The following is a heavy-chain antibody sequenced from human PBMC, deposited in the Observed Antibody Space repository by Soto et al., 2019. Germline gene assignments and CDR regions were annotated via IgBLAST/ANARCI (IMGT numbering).Heavy chain of an antibody. CDR2: TYYWSKWYN. V-gene: IGHV6-1*01. J-gene: IGHJ4*02. CDR1: GDSVSSNSAA. Sequence: PSQPLSLTCAISGDSVSSNSAAWNWIRRSPSRGLEWLGRTYYWSKWYNDYAVSVKSRITINPDTSKNQFSLQLNSVTPEDTAVYYCARYSGSYQLDYWGQGTLVTVSS. D-gene: IGHD1-26*01. CDR3: ARYSGSYQLDY.